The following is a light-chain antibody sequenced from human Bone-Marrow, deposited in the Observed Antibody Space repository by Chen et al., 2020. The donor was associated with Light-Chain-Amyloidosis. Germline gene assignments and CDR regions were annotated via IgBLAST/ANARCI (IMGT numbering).Light chain of an antibody. CDR1: SGSIATNY. V-gene: IGLV6-57*01. J-gene: IGLJ3*02. CDR3: QSYQGSSQGV. CDR2: EDD. Sequence: NFMLTQPHSVSESPGKTVIISCTRSSGSIATNYVQWYQQRPGSSPTTVIYEDDQRPSGVPDRFSGSIDRSYNSASLTIAGLETEDEADYDCQSYQGSSQGVFGGGTKLTVL.